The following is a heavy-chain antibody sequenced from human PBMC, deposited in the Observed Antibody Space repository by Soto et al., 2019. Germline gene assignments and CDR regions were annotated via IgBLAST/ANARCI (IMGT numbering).Heavy chain of an antibody. D-gene: IGHD2-15*01. V-gene: IGHV1-69*02. Sequence: ASVKVSCKASGGTFSSYTISWVRQAPGQGLEWMGRIIPILGIANYAQKFQGRVTITADKSTSTAYMELSSLRSEDTAVYYCARSPRGGGITFYFDYWGQGTLVTVSS. CDR1: GGTFSSYT. CDR3: ARSPRGGGITFYFDY. CDR2: IIPILGIA. J-gene: IGHJ4*02.